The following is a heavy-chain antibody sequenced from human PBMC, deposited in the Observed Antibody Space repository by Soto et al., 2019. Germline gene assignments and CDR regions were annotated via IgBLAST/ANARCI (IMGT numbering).Heavy chain of an antibody. CDR1: GGSFSGYY. CDR2: INPSGSS. Sequence: QVQLQQWGAGLLQPSETLSLTCAVYGGSFSGYYWSWIRQPPGKGLEWMGEINPSGSSNYNPSLKTRVTISVDTSKNQFSLKLSSVTAADTAVYYCARGSDTAMVAHDYLGQGTMVTVSS. J-gene: IGHJ4*02. D-gene: IGHD5-18*01. CDR3: ARGSDTAMVAHDY. V-gene: IGHV4-34*01.